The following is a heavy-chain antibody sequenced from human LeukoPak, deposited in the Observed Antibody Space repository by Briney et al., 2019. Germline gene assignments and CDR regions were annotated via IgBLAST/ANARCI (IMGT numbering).Heavy chain of an antibody. CDR3: AREGGIYDYVWGSYRLMYYFDY. V-gene: IGHV3-33*01. CDR2: IWYDGSNK. Sequence: GGSLRLSCAASGFTFSSYGMHWVRQAPGEGLEWVAVIWYDGSNKYYADSVKGRFTISRDNSKNTLYLQMNSLRAEDTAVYYCAREGGIYDYVWGSYRLMYYFDYWGQGTLVTVSS. D-gene: IGHD3-16*02. J-gene: IGHJ4*02. CDR1: GFTFSSYG.